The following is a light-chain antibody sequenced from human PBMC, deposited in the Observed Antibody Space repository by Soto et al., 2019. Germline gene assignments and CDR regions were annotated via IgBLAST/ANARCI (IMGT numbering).Light chain of an antibody. J-gene: IGKJ2*01. CDR2: KAS. V-gene: IGKV1-5*03. Sequence: DIQMTQSPSTLSASVGDRVTITCRASQSISSWLAWYQQKPGKAPKLLIYKASSLESGVPSRFSGSRSGTEFTLTISSLQPDDFATYYCQQYNSYSYTFGQGTKLDIK. CDR3: QQYNSYSYT. CDR1: QSISSW.